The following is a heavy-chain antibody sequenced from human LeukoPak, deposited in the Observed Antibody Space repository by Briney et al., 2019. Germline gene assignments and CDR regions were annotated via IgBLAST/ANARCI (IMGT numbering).Heavy chain of an antibody. CDR3: ARVLDYYGSGNWFDP. CDR2: INPNSGGT. Sequence: ASVKVSCKASGYTFTGYYMHWVRQAPGQGLEWMGWINPNSGGTNYAQKFQGRVTMTRDTSISTAYMELSRLRSDDTAVYYCARVLDYYGSGNWFDPWGQGTLVTVSS. D-gene: IGHD3-10*01. J-gene: IGHJ5*02. CDR1: GYTFTGYY. V-gene: IGHV1-2*02.